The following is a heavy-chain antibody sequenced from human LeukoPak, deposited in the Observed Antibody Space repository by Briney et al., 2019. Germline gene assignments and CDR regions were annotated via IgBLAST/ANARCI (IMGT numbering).Heavy chain of an antibody. V-gene: IGHV1-69*13. CDR3: AKEGNTALVTRYFDL. CDR2: VIPVSGST. Sequence: ASVKVSCKASGIFGSYVISWVRRPPGQGLEWMVGVIPVSGSTHYAQKIQGRLTITADESTSTVYMEMSRLRSEDTAMYCCAKEGNTALVTRYFDLWGRGTLLTVSA. J-gene: IGHJ2*01. D-gene: IGHD5-18*01. CDR1: GIFGSYV.